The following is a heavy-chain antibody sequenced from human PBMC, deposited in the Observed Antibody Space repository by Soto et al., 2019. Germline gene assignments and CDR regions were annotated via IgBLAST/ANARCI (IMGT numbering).Heavy chain of an antibody. CDR3: ARHPRYFSYCHYMDV. Sequence: SETLSLTCTVSGGSISSSNYYWGWIRQPPGKGLEWIGSIYYSGSTYYNPSLKSRVSISVDTSMNQFSLKLSSVTAADTAVFYCARHPRYFSYCHYMDVWGKGTTVTVSS. CDR2: IYYSGST. J-gene: IGHJ6*03. D-gene: IGHD3-9*01. CDR1: GGSISSSNYY. V-gene: IGHV4-39*01.